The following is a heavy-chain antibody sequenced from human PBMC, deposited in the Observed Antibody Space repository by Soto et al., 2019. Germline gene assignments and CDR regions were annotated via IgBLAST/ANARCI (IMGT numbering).Heavy chain of an antibody. CDR3: AKDVIAAVYPAFYYFDY. D-gene: IGHD6-13*01. Sequence: PGGSPRLSCAASGFTFSSYAMSWVRQAPGKGLEWVSAISGSGGSTYYADSVKGRFTISRDNSKNTLYLQMNSLRAEDTAVYYCAKDVIAAVYPAFYYFDYWGQGTLVTVSS. J-gene: IGHJ4*02. V-gene: IGHV3-23*01. CDR2: ISGSGGST. CDR1: GFTFSSYA.